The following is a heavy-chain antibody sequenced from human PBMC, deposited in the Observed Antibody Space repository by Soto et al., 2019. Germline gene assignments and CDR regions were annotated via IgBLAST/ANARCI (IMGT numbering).Heavy chain of an antibody. D-gene: IGHD1-26*01. CDR3: AADLIVGATADY. CDR2: IYYSGST. J-gene: IGHJ4*02. V-gene: IGHV4-59*12. CDR1: GGSISSYY. Sequence: PSETLSLTCTVSGGSISSYYWSWIRQPPGKGLEWTGYIYYSGSTNYNPSLKSRVTITRDMSTSTAYMELSSLRSEDTAVYYCAADLIVGATADYWGQGTLVTVSS.